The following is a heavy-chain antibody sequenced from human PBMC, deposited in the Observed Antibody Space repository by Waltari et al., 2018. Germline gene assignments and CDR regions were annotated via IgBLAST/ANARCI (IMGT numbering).Heavy chain of an antibody. D-gene: IGHD5-12*01. Sequence: QVQLQEPGPGLAKPSETRSLPCTASGSPISSYYWRWNRQPPWKGLEWIGYIYYSGSTNYNPSLKSRVTISVDTPKNQFSLKLSSVTAADTAVYYCARDSLGDGYNLDYWGQGTLVTVSS. CDR2: IYYSGST. V-gene: IGHV4-59*01. J-gene: IGHJ4*02. CDR1: GSPISSYY. CDR3: ARDSLGDGYNLDY.